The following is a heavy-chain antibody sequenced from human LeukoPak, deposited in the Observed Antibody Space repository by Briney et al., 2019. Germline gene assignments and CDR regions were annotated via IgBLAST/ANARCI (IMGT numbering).Heavy chain of an antibody. CDR2: INWNGGST. CDR3: ARDPGSGYEEHFDY. Sequence: GGSLRLSCAASGFTFDDYTMSWVRQAPGKGLEWVSGINWNGGSTGYVDSVKGRFTISRDNAKNSLYLQMNSLRAEDTALYYCARDPGSGYEEHFDYWGQGTLVTVSS. V-gene: IGHV3-20*04. CDR1: GFTFDDYT. J-gene: IGHJ4*02. D-gene: IGHD5-12*01.